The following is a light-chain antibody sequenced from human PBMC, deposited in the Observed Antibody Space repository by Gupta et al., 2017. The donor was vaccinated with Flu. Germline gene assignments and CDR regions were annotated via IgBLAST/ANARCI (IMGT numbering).Light chain of an antibody. CDR3: QQTYSSPWT. Sequence: PSSLSASVGDSVTISCRASQSISTNLCWYQQKPGKAPKRLISTSSNLQSGVPSRFSGSGSGADFTLSIRSLQPEDLATYYCQQTYSSPWTFGQGTKVEL. CDR2: TSS. V-gene: IGKV1-39*01. J-gene: IGKJ1*01. CDR1: QSISTN.